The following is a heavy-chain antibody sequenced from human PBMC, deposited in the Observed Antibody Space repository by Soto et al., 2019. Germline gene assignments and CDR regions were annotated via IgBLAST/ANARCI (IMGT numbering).Heavy chain of an antibody. V-gene: IGHV4-59*01. D-gene: IGHD3-9*01. J-gene: IGHJ5*02. Sequence: ETLSLTCTVSGGSISSYYWSWIRQPPGEGLEWIGYIYYSGSTNYNPSLKSRVTISVDTSKNQFSLKLSSVTAADTAVYYCARDWLTRDRYNWFDPWGQGTLVTVSS. CDR1: GGSISSYY. CDR3: ARDWLTRDRYNWFDP. CDR2: IYYSGST.